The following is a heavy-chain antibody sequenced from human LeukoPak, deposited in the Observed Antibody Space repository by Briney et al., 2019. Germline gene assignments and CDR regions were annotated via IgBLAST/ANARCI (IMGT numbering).Heavy chain of an antibody. D-gene: IGHD6-13*01. CDR1: GFTFSSYW. Sequence: PGGSLRLSCAASGFTFSSYWMNWDRQAPGKGLEWVANIKQDGSEKYYVDSVKGRFTISSDNAKNSLYLQMNSLRAEDTAVYYCARTSSSWYHFDYWGQGTLVTVSS. V-gene: IGHV3-7*01. J-gene: IGHJ4*02. CDR3: ARTSSSWYHFDY. CDR2: IKQDGSEK.